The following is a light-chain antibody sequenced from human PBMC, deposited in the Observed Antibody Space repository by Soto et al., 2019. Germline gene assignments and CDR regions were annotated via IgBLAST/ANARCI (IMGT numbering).Light chain of an antibody. V-gene: IGKV3D-15*01. CDR1: QSVSSN. CDR2: GAS. Sequence: EIVLTQSPATLSLTPGDRATLSCRASQSVSSNLAWYQQKPGQAPRLLIYGASTRATGIPARFSGSGSGTEFTLTISSLQSEDFAVYYCQQYNNWPPWTFGQGTKVDI. CDR3: QQYNNWPPWT. J-gene: IGKJ1*01.